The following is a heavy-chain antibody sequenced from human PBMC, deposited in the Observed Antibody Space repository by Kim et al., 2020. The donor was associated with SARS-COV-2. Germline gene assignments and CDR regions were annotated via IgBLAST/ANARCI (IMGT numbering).Heavy chain of an antibody. CDR3: ARVRCSGGSCYSLYFDY. D-gene: IGHD2-15*01. J-gene: IGHJ4*02. Sequence: LKSRVTISVDTSKNQFSLKLSSVTAADTAVYYCARVRCSGGSCYSLYFDYWGQGTLVTVSS. V-gene: IGHV4-30-2*04.